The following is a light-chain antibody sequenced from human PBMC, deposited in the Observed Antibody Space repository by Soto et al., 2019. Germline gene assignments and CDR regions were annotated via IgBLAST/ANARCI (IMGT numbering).Light chain of an antibody. V-gene: IGKV1-27*01. CDR1: QGISNY. J-gene: IGKJ4*01. CDR2: AAS. Sequence: DVQMTQSPSSLSASVEDRVTITCRASQGISNYLAWYQQKPGKVPKLLIYAASTLQSGVPSRFSGSGSGTDFTLTINSLQPEDVAIYYCQKYNSAPPNTFGGGTKVEIK. CDR3: QKYNSAPPNT.